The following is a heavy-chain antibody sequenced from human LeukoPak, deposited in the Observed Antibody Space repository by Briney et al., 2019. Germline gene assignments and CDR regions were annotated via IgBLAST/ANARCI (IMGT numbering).Heavy chain of an antibody. CDR2: IDHSGST. J-gene: IGHJ4*02. CDR1: GGSFSGYY. Sequence: SETLSLTCGVYGGSFSGYYWSWIRRPPGKGLEWIGEIDHSGSTNYNPSLKSRVTISVDTSKNHFSLKLSSVTAADTAVYYCARRGPPGSGSSVDYWGQGTLVTVSS. V-gene: IGHV4-34*01. CDR3: ARRGPPGSGSSVDY. D-gene: IGHD3-10*01.